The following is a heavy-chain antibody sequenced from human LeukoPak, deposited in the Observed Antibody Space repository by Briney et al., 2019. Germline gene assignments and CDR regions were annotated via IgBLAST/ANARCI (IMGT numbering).Heavy chain of an antibody. V-gene: IGHV3-64D*09. CDR2: ISSNGGST. D-gene: IGHD1-26*01. CDR1: GFTFSSYA. CDR3: VKDIIVGATTSFDY. J-gene: IGHJ4*02. Sequence: PGGSLRLSCSASGFTFSSYAMHWVRQAPGKGLEYVSGISSNGGSTLYADSVKGRFSISRDNSKNTLYLQMSGLSADDTAVYYCVKDIIVGATTSFDYWGQGTLVTVSS.